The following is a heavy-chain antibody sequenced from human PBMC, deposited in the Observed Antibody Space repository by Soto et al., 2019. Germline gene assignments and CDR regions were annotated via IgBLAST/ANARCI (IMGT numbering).Heavy chain of an antibody. Sequence: QVQLVESGGGVVQPGRSLRLSCAASGFTFSSYAMHWVRQAPGKGLEWVAVISYDGSNKYYADSVKGRFTISRDNSKNTLYLQMNSLRAEDTAVYYCARANSNYYYYGMDVWGQGTTVTVSS. CDR2: ISYDGSNK. CDR1: GFTFSSYA. D-gene: IGHD4-4*01. CDR3: ARANSNYYYYGMDV. V-gene: IGHV3-30-3*01. J-gene: IGHJ6*02.